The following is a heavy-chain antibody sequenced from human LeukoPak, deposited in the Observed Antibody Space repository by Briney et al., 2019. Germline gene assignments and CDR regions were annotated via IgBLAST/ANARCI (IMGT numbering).Heavy chain of an antibody. CDR1: GHSFTNYW. J-gene: IGHJ4*02. V-gene: IGHV5-51*01. CDR3: ARHVRDSSGWRVLQY. Sequence: RGESLKISCKGSGHSFTNYWIGWVRQMPGKGLDWMGVIYVGGSDTIYSPSFQGQVTMSADRSISPAYLQWSSLKASDTAMYYCARHVRDSSGWRVLQYWGQGTLVTVSS. D-gene: IGHD6-19*01. CDR2: IYVGGSDT.